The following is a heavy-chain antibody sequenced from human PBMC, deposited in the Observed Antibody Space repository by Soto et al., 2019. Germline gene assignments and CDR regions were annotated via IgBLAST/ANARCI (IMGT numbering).Heavy chain of an antibody. V-gene: IGHV4-30-4*01. CDR3: ARAQGSGFLVS. CDR2: IYYSGST. J-gene: IGHJ4*02. D-gene: IGHD3-10*01. Sequence: QVQLQESGPGLVKPSQTLSLTCTVSGGSISSGDYYWSWIRQPPGKGLEWIGYIYYSGSTYYNPSLKXRXTXSXDTSKNQFPLKLSSVTAADTAVYYCARAQGSGFLVSWGQGTLVTVSS. CDR1: GGSISSGDYY.